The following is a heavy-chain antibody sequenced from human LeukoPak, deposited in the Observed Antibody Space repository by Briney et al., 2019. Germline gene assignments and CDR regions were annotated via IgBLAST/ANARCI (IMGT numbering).Heavy chain of an antibody. CDR2: IILIFGTA. D-gene: IGHD4-17*01. Sequence: SVKVSCKASGYTFTSYYMHWVRQAPGQGLEWMGGIILIFGTANYAQKFQGRVTITADESTSTAYMELSSLRSEDTAVYYCARDQGGDYYYYYSYGMDVWGQGTTVTVSS. J-gene: IGHJ6*02. CDR1: GYTFTSYY. V-gene: IGHV1-69*13. CDR3: ARDQGGDYYYYYSYGMDV.